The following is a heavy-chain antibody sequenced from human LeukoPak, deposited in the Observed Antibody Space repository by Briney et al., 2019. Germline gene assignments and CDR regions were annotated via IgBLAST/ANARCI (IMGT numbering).Heavy chain of an antibody. J-gene: IGHJ6*04. V-gene: IGHV3-7*03. CDR2: IKQDGSEK. CDR1: GFTFSSLW. Sequence: GGSLRLSCAASGFTFSSLWMSWVRQAPGNGLEWVANIKQDGSEKYYVDSVKGRFTISRDNAKNSLYLQMNSLRAEDTAVYYWAKGRGMDVWGKGTTVTVSS. CDR3: AKGRGMDV.